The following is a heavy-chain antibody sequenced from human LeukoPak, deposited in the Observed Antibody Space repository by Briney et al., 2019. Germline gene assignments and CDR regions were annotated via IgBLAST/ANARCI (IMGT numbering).Heavy chain of an antibody. V-gene: IGHV3-21*04. D-gene: IGHD1-7*01. CDR2: ISSSSYI. Sequence: GGSLRLSCAASGFTFSSYSMTWVRQAPGKGLEWVSSISSSSYIYYADSVKGRFTISRDNSKNTLYLQMNSLRAEDTAVYYCAKASLELLYYYYGMDVWGQGTTVTVSS. CDR3: AKASLELLYYYYGMDV. CDR1: GFTFSSYS. J-gene: IGHJ6*02.